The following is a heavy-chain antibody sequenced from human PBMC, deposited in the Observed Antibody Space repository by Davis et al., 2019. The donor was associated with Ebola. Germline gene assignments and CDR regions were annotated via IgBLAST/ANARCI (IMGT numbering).Heavy chain of an antibody. CDR1: GGSISSSSYY. CDR2: IYYSGST. D-gene: IGHD6-13*01. CDR3: AALTAAAGLDY. V-gene: IGHV4-39*01. Sequence: MPSETLSLTCTVSGGSISSSSYYWGWIRQPPGKGLEWIGSIYYSGSTYYNPSLKSRVTISVDTSKNQFSLKLSSVTAADTAVYYCAALTAAAGLDYWGQGTLVTVSS. J-gene: IGHJ4*02.